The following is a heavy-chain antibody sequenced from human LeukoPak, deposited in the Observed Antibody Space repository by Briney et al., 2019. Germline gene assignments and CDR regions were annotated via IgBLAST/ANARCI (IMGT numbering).Heavy chain of an antibody. D-gene: IGHD5-18*01. CDR3: ARDTEGYIYGYYYYGMDV. CDR1: GFTFDDYA. J-gene: IGHJ6*02. Sequence: PGGSLTLSCAASGFTFDDYAMHWVRHAPGKGLEWVSLISGDSHSTFYADSVKGRFTISRDNSKNSLYLQMNSLRNDDTALYYCARDTEGYIYGYYYYGMDVWGQGTTVTVSS. V-gene: IGHV3-43*02. CDR2: ISGDSHST.